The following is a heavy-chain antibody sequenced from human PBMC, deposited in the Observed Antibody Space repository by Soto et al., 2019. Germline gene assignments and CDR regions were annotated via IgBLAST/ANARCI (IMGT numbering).Heavy chain of an antibody. Sequence: GGSLRLSCAASGFTFSGYAMSWVRQAPGKGLEWVSAISGSGGSTYYADSVKGRFTISRDNSKNTLYLQMNSLRAEDTAVYYCAKDSRFLEWFPMDVWGKGTTVTVSS. J-gene: IGHJ6*03. CDR3: AKDSRFLEWFPMDV. D-gene: IGHD3-3*01. CDR1: GFTFSGYA. V-gene: IGHV3-23*01. CDR2: ISGSGGST.